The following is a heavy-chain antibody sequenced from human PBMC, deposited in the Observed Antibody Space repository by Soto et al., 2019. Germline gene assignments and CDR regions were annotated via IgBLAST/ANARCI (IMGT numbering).Heavy chain of an antibody. CDR2: INSSGDST. CDR3: ARDWEFGS. CDR1: GNTFTNYC. Sequence: ASLKVSCKASGNTFTNYCMHWVRQGPRQGLEWMGIINSSGDSTAYAQQYRCRFRITRGTSTDTLFMELSRLRSEDKGVYWCARDWEFGSWGQGALVPVAS. J-gene: IGHJ5*02. D-gene: IGHD3-10*01. V-gene: IGHV1-46*01.